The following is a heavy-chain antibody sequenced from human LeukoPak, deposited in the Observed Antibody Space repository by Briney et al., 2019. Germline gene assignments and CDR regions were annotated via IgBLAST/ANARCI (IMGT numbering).Heavy chain of an antibody. Sequence: ASVKVSCKASGYTFTSYGIRWVRQAPGQGLEWMGWISAYNGNTNYAQKLQGRVTMTTDTSTSTAYMELRRLRSDDTAVYYCARDYSSGLAVAGIGYNWGQGTLDTVSS. V-gene: IGHV1-18*01. CDR2: ISAYNGNT. CDR3: ARDYSSGLAVAGIGYN. D-gene: IGHD6-19*01. CDR1: GYTFTSYG. J-gene: IGHJ4*02.